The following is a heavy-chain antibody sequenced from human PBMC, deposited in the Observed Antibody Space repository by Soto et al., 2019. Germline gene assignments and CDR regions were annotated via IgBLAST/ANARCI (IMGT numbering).Heavy chain of an antibody. CDR2: IYHSGTT. D-gene: IGHD3-22*01. V-gene: IGHV4-38-2*02. CDR1: GFSISSGYF. CDR3: ARDSSGYYWFDP. Sequence: SETLSLTCAVSGFSISSGYFWGWSRQPPGKGPEWLGSIYHSGTTYYNPSVKGRVTISVDTSKNQFSLKMSSVTAADTAVYYCARDSSGYYWFDPWGQGTLVTVS. J-gene: IGHJ5*02.